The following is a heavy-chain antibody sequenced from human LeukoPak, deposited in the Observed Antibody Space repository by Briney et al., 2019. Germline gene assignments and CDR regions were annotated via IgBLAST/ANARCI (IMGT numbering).Heavy chain of an antibody. D-gene: IGHD6-19*01. CDR2: IYHSGST. Sequence: NPSETLSLTCTVSGYSISSGYYWGWIRQPPGKGLEWIGSIYHSGSTYYNPSLKSRVTISVDTSKNQFSLKLSSVTAADTAVYYCARETGIAVAGGDYWGQGTLVTVSS. J-gene: IGHJ4*02. V-gene: IGHV4-38-2*02. CDR1: GYSISSGYY. CDR3: ARETGIAVAGGDY.